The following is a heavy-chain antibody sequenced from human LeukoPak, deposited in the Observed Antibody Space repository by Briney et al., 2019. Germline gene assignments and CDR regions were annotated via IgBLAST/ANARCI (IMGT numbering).Heavy chain of an antibody. Sequence: GGSLRLSCAAPGFTFSSYGMHWVRQAPGNGLEWVAFIGYDGSNKYYADSVKGRFTISRDNSKNTLYLQMNSLRAEDTAVYYCAKAPGYCSSTSCYGSYWYFDLWGRGTLVTVSS. CDR1: GFTFSSYG. CDR2: IGYDGSNK. D-gene: IGHD2-2*01. CDR3: AKAPGYCSSTSCYGSYWYFDL. V-gene: IGHV3-30*02. J-gene: IGHJ2*01.